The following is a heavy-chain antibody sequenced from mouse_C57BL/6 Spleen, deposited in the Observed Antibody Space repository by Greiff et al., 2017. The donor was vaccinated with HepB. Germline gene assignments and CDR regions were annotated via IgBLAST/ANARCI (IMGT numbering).Heavy chain of an antibody. D-gene: IGHD3-3*01. CDR3: ARRAVVSPGFAY. CDR1: GYTFTSYW. J-gene: IGHJ3*01. V-gene: IGHV1-64*01. CDR2: IHPNSGST. Sequence: VQLQQPGAELVKPGASVKLSCKASGYTFTSYWMHWVKQRPGQGLEWIGMIHPNSGSTNYNEKFKGKATLTVDKSSSTAYMQLSSRTSEDSAVYYCARRAVVSPGFAYWGQGTLVTVSA.